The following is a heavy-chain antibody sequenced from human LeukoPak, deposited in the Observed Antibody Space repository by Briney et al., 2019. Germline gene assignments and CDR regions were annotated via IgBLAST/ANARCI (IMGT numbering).Heavy chain of an antibody. CDR3: ARDYCGGDCYGPNNWFDP. CDR2: SNPNSGGT. V-gene: IGHV1-2*02. D-gene: IGHD2-21*02. J-gene: IGHJ5*02. Sequence: GASVKVSCKASGYTFTGYYMHWVRQAPGQGLEWMGWSNPNSGGTNYAQKFQGRVTMTRDTSISTAYMELSRLRSDDTTVYYCARDYCGGDCYGPNNWFDPWGQGTLVTVSS. CDR1: GYTFTGYY.